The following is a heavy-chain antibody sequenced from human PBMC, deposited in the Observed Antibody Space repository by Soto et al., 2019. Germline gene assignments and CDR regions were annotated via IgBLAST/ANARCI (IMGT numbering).Heavy chain of an antibody. Sequence: GESLKISCKGSGYSFTSYWISWVRQMPGKGLEWMGRIDPSDSYTNYSPSFQGHVTISADKSISTAYLQWSSLKASDTAMYYCARSALAVAGDYGMDVWGQGTTVTVS. D-gene: IGHD6-19*01. J-gene: IGHJ6*02. CDR2: IDPSDSYT. CDR3: ARSALAVAGDYGMDV. CDR1: GYSFTSYW. V-gene: IGHV5-10-1*01.